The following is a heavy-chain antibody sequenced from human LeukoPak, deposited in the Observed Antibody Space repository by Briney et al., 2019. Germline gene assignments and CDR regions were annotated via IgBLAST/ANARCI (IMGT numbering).Heavy chain of an antibody. Sequence: GESVKISCKGSGYSFTNYWIGWVRQMPGKGQELVGIIYPGDSDTRYSLSFQGQVTISADKSISTAYLQWSSLKASDTAMYYCARSPSAAGRWFAPWGQGTRVTVSS. J-gene: IGHJ5*02. D-gene: IGHD1-26*01. CDR1: GYSFTNYW. CDR3: ARSPSAAGRWFAP. CDR2: IYPGDSDT. V-gene: IGHV5-51*01.